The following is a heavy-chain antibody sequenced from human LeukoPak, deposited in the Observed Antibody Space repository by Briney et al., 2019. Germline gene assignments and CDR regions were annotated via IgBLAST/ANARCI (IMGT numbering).Heavy chain of an antibody. V-gene: IGHV3-73*01. J-gene: IGHJ4*02. CDR3: TRHEDYGDYYFDY. D-gene: IGHD4-17*01. Sequence: GGSLRLSCAASGFTFSGSAMHWVRQASGKGLEWVGRIRSKANSYATAYAASVKGRFTISRDDSKNTAYLQMNSLKTEDPAVYYCTRHEDYGDYYFDYWGQGTLVTVSS. CDR1: GFTFSGSA. CDR2: IRSKANSYAT.